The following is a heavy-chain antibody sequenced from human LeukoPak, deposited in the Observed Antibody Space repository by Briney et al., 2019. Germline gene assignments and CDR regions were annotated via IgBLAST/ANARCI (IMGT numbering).Heavy chain of an antibody. CDR3: AREAYDSGSFRTDYYYMDV. CDR1: GYTFTGYY. V-gene: IGHV1-2*02. D-gene: IGHD3-10*01. J-gene: IGHJ6*03. Sequence: ASVKVSCKASGYTFTGYYMHWVRQAPGQGLEWMGWIYPNSGGTNYAQKFQGRVTVTRDTSISTAYMELSRLRSDDTAVYYCAREAYDSGSFRTDYYYMDVWGKGTTVTVSS. CDR2: IYPNSGGT.